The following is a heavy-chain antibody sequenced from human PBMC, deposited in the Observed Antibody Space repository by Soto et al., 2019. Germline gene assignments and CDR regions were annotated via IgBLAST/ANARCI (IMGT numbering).Heavy chain of an antibody. CDR3: ASRRASIAALDY. D-gene: IGHD6-6*01. CDR2: ISYDGSNK. CDR1: GFTFSSYA. V-gene: IGHV3-30-3*01. J-gene: IGHJ4*02. Sequence: QVQLVESGGGVVQPGRSLRLSCAASGFTFSSYAMHWVRQAPGKGLEWVAVISYDGSNKYYVDSVKGRFTISRDNSKNTLYLQMNSLRAEDTAVYYCASRRASIAALDYWGQGTLVTVSS.